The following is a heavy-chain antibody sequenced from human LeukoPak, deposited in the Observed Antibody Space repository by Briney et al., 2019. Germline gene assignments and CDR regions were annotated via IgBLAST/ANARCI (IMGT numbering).Heavy chain of an antibody. D-gene: IGHD3-3*01. V-gene: IGHV3-15*01. CDR1: GFTFSNAW. J-gene: IGHJ4*02. CDR2: TKSKIDAGTT. Sequence: GGSLRLSCAASGFTFSNAWMSWVRQGPGKGLEWLGRTKSKIDAGTTDNAAPVKGRFTISRDDSKNTLYLHMNSLKTEDTAVYYCTADEAGGPSSALFDYWGQGTLVTVSS. CDR3: TADEAGGPSSALFDY.